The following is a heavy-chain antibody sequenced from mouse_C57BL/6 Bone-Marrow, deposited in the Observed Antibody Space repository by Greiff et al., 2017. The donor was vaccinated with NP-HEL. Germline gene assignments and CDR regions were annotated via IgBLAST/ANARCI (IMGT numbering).Heavy chain of an antibody. Sequence: VQLQQSGAELVKPGASVKISCKASGYAFSSYWMNWVKERPGKGLEWIGQIYPGDGDTKYNGQFKGKATLTADKSSSTAYMQVSSLTAEDSAVYFSARGDYGNSRVGYAMGYWDQGNSVTVSS. CDR3: ARGDYGNSRVGYAMGY. CDR1: GYAFSSYW. CDR2: IYPGDGDT. J-gene: IGHJ4*01. V-gene: IGHV1-80*01. D-gene: IGHD1-1*01.